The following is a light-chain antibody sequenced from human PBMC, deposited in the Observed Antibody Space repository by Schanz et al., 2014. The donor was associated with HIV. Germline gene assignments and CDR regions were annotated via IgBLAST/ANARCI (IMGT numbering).Light chain of an antibody. CDR3: QHYGSS. J-gene: IGKJ3*01. Sequence: SPGSLSLSPGGRATLSCGASQRLSSSYLAWYQQKRDQPPRLVIFGASNRATGFPDRFSGSASGTDFTLTISRVEPEDYAVYYCQHYGSSFGPGTKVDIK. CDR1: QRLSSSY. CDR2: GAS. V-gene: IGKV3-20*01.